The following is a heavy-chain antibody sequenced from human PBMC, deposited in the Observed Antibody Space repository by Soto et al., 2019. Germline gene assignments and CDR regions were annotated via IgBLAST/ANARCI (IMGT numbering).Heavy chain of an antibody. V-gene: IGHV3-48*03. J-gene: IGHJ3*02. Sequence: PGGSLRLSCAASGFSFRNFEMNWVRQAPGKGLEWVSYIDATGNIIYYADSVKGRFTISRDNSKNSLFLQMNSLRAEDTAVYYCARDRWTANRYPGAFDIWGRGTMVTVSS. D-gene: IGHD5-18*01. CDR1: GFSFRNFE. CDR2: IDATGNII. CDR3: ARDRWTANRYPGAFDI.